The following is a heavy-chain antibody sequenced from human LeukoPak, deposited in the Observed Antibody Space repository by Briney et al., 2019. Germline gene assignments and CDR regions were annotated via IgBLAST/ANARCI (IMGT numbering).Heavy chain of an antibody. CDR3: ARDMRKWEHPNWFDP. D-gene: IGHD1-26*01. J-gene: IGHJ5*02. CDR1: GFNFSTYG. V-gene: IGHV3-33*08. Sequence: GGSLRLSCSASGFNFSTYGMHWVRQAPGKGLEWVAVIWYDGSNKYYADSVKGRFTISRDNSKNTLYLQMNSLRAEDTAVYYCARDMRKWEHPNWFDPWGQGTLVTVSS. CDR2: IWYDGSNK.